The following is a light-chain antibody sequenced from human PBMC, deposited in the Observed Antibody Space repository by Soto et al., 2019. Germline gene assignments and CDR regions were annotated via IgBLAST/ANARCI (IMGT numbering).Light chain of an antibody. CDR2: GAS. CDR1: QSVSTD. J-gene: IGKJ1*01. Sequence: EVLVTQSPATLSVSPGEGVTLSCRASQSVSTDLAWYQQKPGQAPRLLIYGASIRAIGVPDRFSGSGSGTDLTFTISSLQSEDSARYYRQQYFRWPPWTFGQGTKV. V-gene: IGKV3-15*01. CDR3: QQYFRWPPWT.